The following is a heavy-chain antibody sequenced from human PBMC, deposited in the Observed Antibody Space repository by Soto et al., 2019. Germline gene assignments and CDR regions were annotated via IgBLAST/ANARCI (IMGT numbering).Heavy chain of an antibody. Sequence: SETLSLTCTISGGSVSSYQWSWIRQPPGKGLEWIGLTSYSGNTVYNPSLKSRVAFSVDTSKNHFSLTLTSVTAADTAVYYCARHPRTVWFGDIDYWGQGTLVTVSS. CDR2: TSYSGNT. J-gene: IGHJ4*02. D-gene: IGHD3-10*01. CDR3: ARHPRTVWFGDIDY. CDR1: GGSVSSYQ. V-gene: IGHV4-59*08.